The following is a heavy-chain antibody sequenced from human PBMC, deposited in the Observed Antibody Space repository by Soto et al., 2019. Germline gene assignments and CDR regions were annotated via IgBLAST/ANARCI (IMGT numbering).Heavy chain of an antibody. CDR1: GFTFSSYS. V-gene: IGHV3-48*01. J-gene: IGHJ4*02. D-gene: IGHD3-3*01. CDR2: ISSSSSTI. Sequence: EVQLVESGGGLVQPGGSLRLSCAASGFTFSSYSMNWVRQAPGKGLEWVSYISSSSSTIYYADSVKGRFTISRDNAKNSLYPQMNSLRAEDTAVYYCARDLRYDFWSGYLDYWGQGTLVTVSS. CDR3: ARDLRYDFWSGYLDY.